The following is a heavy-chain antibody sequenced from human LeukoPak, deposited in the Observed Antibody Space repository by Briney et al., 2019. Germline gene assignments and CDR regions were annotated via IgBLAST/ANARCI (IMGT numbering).Heavy chain of an antibody. J-gene: IGHJ1*01. CDR2: IKSDGRT. CDR3: ARAPSEIGGYYPEYFRH. D-gene: IGHD3-22*01. CDR1: GFTLSSYW. Sequence: RGSLRLSCAASGFTLSSYWMHWVRQAPGKGLVWVSRIKSDGRTNDADSVKGRFTISRDNAKNTVSLQMNSLRAEDTGVYYCARAPSEIGGYYPEYFRHWGQGTLVIVSS. V-gene: IGHV3-74*01.